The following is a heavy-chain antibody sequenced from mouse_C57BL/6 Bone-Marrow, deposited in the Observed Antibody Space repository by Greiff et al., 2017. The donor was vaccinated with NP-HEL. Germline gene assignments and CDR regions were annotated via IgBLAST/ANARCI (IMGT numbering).Heavy chain of an antibody. CDR3: ARWGDWVVYYAMDY. J-gene: IGHJ4*01. CDR1: GFTFTDYY. D-gene: IGHD4-1*01. V-gene: IGHV7-3*01. CDR2: IRNKANGYTT. Sequence: EVKLQESGGGLVQPGGSLSLSCAASGFTFTDYYMSWVRQPPGKALEWLGFIRNKANGYTTEYSASVKGRFTISRDNSQSILYHQMNALRAEDSATYYCARWGDWVVYYAMDYWGQGTSVTVSS.